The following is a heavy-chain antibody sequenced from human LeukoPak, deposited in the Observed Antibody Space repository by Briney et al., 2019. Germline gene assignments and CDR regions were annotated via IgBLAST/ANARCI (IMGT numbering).Heavy chain of an antibody. D-gene: IGHD3-10*01. J-gene: IGHJ4*02. CDR3: ATEFFGSFNY. CDR1: GFTFSSYS. CDR2: IKSKIDGGTT. V-gene: IGHV3-15*01. Sequence: GGSLILSCAASGFTFSSYSMNWVRQAPGKGLEWVGHIKSKIDGGTTDYAAPVKGRLTISRDDSKNTLYLQMNSLRMEDTAVYYCATEFFGSFNYWGQGSLVTVSS.